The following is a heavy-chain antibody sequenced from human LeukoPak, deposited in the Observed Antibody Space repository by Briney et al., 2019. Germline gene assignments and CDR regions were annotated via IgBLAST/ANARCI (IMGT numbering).Heavy chain of an antibody. D-gene: IGHD6-19*01. Sequence: SETLSLTCTVSGGSISSYYWSWIRQPPGKGLEWIGYIYYSGSTNYNPSLKSRVTISVDTSKNQFSLKLSSVTAADTAVYYCARGLPDTYSSGWFYYYYYMDVWGKGTTVTISS. CDR3: ARGLPDTYSSGWFYYYYYMDV. V-gene: IGHV4-59*01. J-gene: IGHJ6*03. CDR2: IYYSGST. CDR1: GGSISSYY.